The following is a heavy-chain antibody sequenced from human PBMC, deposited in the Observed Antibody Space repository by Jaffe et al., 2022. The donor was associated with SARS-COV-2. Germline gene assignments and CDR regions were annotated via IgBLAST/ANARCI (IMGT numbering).Heavy chain of an antibody. CDR1: GLPFSSYA. CDR3: ATEAYLSGWPFDH. J-gene: IGHJ4*02. V-gene: IGHV3-48*02. CDR2: ISSRSTTI. Sequence: EVQLVESGGGLVQPGGSLRLSCAASGLPFSSYAMNWVRQAPGKGLEWVSYISSRSTTIYDADSVKGRFTISRDNAKNSLYLQMSSLRDDDTAVYYCATEAYLSGWPFDHWGQGTLVTVSS. D-gene: IGHD6-19*01.